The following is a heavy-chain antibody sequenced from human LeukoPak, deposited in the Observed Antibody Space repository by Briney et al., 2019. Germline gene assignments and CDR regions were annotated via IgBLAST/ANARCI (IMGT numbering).Heavy chain of an antibody. CDR1: GITFSDYW. CDR2: INRDGSET. Sequence: GGSLRLSCTVSGITFSDYWMTCVRQGPGKGLEWGANINRDGSETYYVDPARGRFAISRDNARESVFLQMDRLRAEDTAVYYCARIAGSSTTLRDYYYYMDVWGKGTMVTVSS. V-gene: IGHV3-7*01. D-gene: IGHD6-6*01. J-gene: IGHJ6*03. CDR3: ARIAGSSTTLRDYYYYMDV.